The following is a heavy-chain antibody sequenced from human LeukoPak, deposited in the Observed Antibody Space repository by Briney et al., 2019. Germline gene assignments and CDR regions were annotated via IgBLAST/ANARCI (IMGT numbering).Heavy chain of an antibody. CDR2: IIPVLGVS. CDR1: GGTFSEDV. V-gene: IGHV1-69*04. Sequence: GASVRVSCKASGGTFSEDVITWVRQAPGQRPEWMGRIIPVLGVSNFAQKFRGRITITADKSTSTGHMELSRLEFGDTAIYYCTREGVYAPDPSSYHRAPFDIWGQGTVVIVSS. CDR3: TREGVYAPDPSSYHRAPFDI. D-gene: IGHD3-16*02. J-gene: IGHJ3*02.